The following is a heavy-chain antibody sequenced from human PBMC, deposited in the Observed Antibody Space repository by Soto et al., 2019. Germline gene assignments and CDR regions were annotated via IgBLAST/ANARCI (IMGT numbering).Heavy chain of an antibody. J-gene: IGHJ5*02. CDR3: ARDSSPIYDFWSGYWNWFDP. V-gene: IGHV3-7*01. Sequence: GGSLRLSCAASGFTFSSYWMSWVRQAPGKGLEWMANIKQDGSEKYYVDSVKGRFTISRDNAKNSLYLQMNSLRAEDTAVYYCARDSSPIYDFWSGYWNWFDPWGQGTLVTVSS. CDR1: GFTFSSYW. CDR2: IKQDGSEK. D-gene: IGHD3-3*01.